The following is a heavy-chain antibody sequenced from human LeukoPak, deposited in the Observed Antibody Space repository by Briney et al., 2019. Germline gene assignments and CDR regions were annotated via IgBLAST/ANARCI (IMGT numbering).Heavy chain of an antibody. CDR1: GGSISSGGYY. V-gene: IGHV4-31*03. J-gene: IGHJ6*02. Sequence: SETLSLTCTVSGGSISSGGYYWSWIRQHPGEGLGWIGYIYYSGSTYYNPSLKSRVTISVDTSKNQFSLKLSSVTAADTAVYYCARDLGSSSWGEGYYGMDVWGQGTTVTVSS. CDR3: ARDLGSSSWGEGYYGMDV. D-gene: IGHD6-13*01. CDR2: IYYSGST.